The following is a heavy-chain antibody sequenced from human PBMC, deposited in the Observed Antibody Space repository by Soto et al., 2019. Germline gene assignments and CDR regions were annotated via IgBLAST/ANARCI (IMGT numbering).Heavy chain of an antibody. V-gene: IGHV5-10-1*01. CDR2: IDPSDSQT. CDR3: ARQIYDSDTGPNFQYYFDS. Sequence: GQSLKISCKGSGYSFAGYWITWVRQKPGKGLEWMGRIDPSDSQTYYSPSFRGHVTISATKSITTVFLQWSSLRASDTAMYYCARQIYDSDTGPNFQYYFDSWGQGTPVTVSS. CDR1: GYSFAGYW. D-gene: IGHD3-22*01. J-gene: IGHJ4*02.